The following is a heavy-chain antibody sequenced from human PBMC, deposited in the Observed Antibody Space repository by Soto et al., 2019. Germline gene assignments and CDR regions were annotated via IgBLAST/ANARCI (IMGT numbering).Heavy chain of an antibody. CDR3: ARDENCTNGVCYTDRYYYGMDV. D-gene: IGHD2-8*01. J-gene: IGHJ6*02. CDR1: GFTFSSYG. CDR2: IWCDGSNK. V-gene: IGHV3-33*01. Sequence: GGSLRLSCAASGFTFSSYGMHWVRQAPGKGLEWVAVIWCDGSNKYYADSVKGRFTISRDNSKNTLYLQMNSLRAEDTAVYYCARDENCTNGVCYTDRYYYGMDVWGQGTTVTVSS.